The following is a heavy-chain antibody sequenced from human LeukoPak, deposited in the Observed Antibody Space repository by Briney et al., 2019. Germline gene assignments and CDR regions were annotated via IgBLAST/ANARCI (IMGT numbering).Heavy chain of an antibody. V-gene: IGHV3-30*18. D-gene: IGHD3-22*01. CDR3: AKSRGYYDVRSTFDV. CDR2: ISYDGSNK. CDR1: GFTFNIYG. Sequence: PGGSLRLSCAASGFTFNIYGMHWVRQAPGKGLEWVAVISYDGSNKYYADSVKGRFTISRDNSKNTLYLQMNSLRAEDTAVYYCAKSRGYYDVRSTFDVWGQGTMVTVSS. J-gene: IGHJ3*01.